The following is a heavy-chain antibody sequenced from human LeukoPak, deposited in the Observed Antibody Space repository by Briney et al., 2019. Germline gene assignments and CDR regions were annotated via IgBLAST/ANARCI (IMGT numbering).Heavy chain of an antibody. CDR3: AGERGEEYSSGWYKRNYFDN. V-gene: IGHV4-39*07. CDR2: GDYSGGT. D-gene: IGHD6-19*01. Sequence: GSLRLSCAASGFTFSSYGMHWVRQAPGKGLEWIASGDYSGGTYYNPSLESRVAISADMSKNQFSLKLTSVTGADTAVYYCAGERGEEYSSGWYKRNYFDNWGQGIRVTVSS. CDR1: GFTFSSYG. J-gene: IGHJ4*02.